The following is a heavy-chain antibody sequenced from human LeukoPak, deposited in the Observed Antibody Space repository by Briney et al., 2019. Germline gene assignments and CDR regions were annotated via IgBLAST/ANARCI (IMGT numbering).Heavy chain of an antibody. D-gene: IGHD6-13*01. CDR3: ARSQLVHFGDYYYGMDV. CDR1: GYTFISYG. Sequence: ASVKVSCKASGYTFISYGISWVRQAPGQGLEWMGWISAYNGNTNYAQKLQGRVTMTTDTSTSTAYMELRSLRSDDTAVYYCARSQLVHFGDYYYGMDVWGQGTTVTVSS. CDR2: ISAYNGNT. J-gene: IGHJ6*02. V-gene: IGHV1-18*01.